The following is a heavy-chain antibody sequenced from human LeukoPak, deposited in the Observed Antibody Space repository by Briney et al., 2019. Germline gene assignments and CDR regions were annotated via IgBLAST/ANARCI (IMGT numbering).Heavy chain of an antibody. CDR1: GFTFSSYS. V-gene: IGHV3-21*01. CDR3: ARLSLYCSSTSCYFDY. CDR2: ISSSSSYI. D-gene: IGHD2-2*01. Sequence: KTGGSLRLSCAASGFTFSSYSMSWVRQAPGKGLEWVSSISSSSSYIYYADSVKGRFTISRDNAKNSLYLQMNSLRAEDTAVYYCARLSLYCSSTSCYFDYWGQGTLVTVSS. J-gene: IGHJ4*02.